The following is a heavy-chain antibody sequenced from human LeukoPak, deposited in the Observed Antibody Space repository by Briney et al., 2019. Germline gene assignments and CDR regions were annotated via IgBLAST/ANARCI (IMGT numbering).Heavy chain of an antibody. CDR2: ISYDGTDK. CDR1: GFTFSNYA. J-gene: IGHJ4*02. V-gene: IGHV3-30-3*01. D-gene: IGHD3-10*01. Sequence: GGSLRLSCAASGFTFSNYAINWVRQAPGKGLEWVAVISYDGTDKYYADSVKGRFTISRDNSKNTLSLQMNSLRTEDTAVYYCGREGSPGGATLPRRNFDYWGQGTLVTVSS. CDR3: GREGSPGGATLPRRNFDY.